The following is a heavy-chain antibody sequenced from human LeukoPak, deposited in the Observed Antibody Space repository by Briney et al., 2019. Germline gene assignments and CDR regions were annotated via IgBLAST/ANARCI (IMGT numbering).Heavy chain of an antibody. CDR1: GFTFDDYA. Sequence: PGGSLRLSCAASGFTFDDYAMHWVRQAPGKGLEWVSGISWNSGSIGYADSVKGRFTISRDNVKNSLYLQMNSLRAEDTALYYCAKDSNTGSYRNFDYWGQGTLVTVSS. D-gene: IGHD1-26*01. V-gene: IGHV3-9*01. J-gene: IGHJ4*02. CDR2: ISWNSGSI. CDR3: AKDSNTGSYRNFDY.